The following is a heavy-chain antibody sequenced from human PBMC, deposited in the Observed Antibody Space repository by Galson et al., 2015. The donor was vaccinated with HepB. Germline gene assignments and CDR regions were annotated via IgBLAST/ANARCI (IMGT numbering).Heavy chain of an antibody. Sequence: SLRLSCAASGFTFVDYYMNWIRQAPGKGLEWISYISGSDRKILYAQSLEDRFTISRDNGRNSLFLEINNLGVEDTAIYYCARDNNQGLDFWGLGTLVTVSS. CDR2: ISGSDRKI. CDR3: ARDNNQGLDF. J-gene: IGHJ4*02. D-gene: IGHD1/OR15-1a*01. CDR1: GFTFVDYY. V-gene: IGHV3-11*01.